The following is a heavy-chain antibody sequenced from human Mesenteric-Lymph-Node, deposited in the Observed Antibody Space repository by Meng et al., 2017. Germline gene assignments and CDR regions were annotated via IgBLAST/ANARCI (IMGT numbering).Heavy chain of an antibody. J-gene: IGHJ6*02. Sequence: SETLSLTCTVSGGSISSSSYYWGWIRQPPGKGLEWIGSIYYSGSTYYNPSLKSRVTISVDTSKNQFSLKLSSVTAADTAVYYCARDKQLVLIGYYGMDVWGQGTTVTVSS. CDR1: GGSISSSSYY. V-gene: IGHV4-39*07. D-gene: IGHD6-13*01. CDR3: ARDKQLVLIGYYGMDV. CDR2: IYYSGST.